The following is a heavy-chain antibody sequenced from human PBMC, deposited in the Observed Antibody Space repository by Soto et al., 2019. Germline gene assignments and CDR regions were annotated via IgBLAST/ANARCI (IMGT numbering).Heavy chain of an antibody. J-gene: IGHJ4*02. D-gene: IGHD5-12*01. CDR1: GFTFSNSA. V-gene: IGHV3-23*01. Sequence: EVHLLESGGGLVQPGGSLRLSCAASGFTFSNSAMTWVRQALGKGPEWVSSIGRTNNTHYADSGKGRFAISRDNSQDTLFLHMNSLSSQDTAVYFCANVDAYTDRTDHWGQGALVTRSS. CDR2: IGRTNNT. CDR3: ANVDAYTDRTDH.